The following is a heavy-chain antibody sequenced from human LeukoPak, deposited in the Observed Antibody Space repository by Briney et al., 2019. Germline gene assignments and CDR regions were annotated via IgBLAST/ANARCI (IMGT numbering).Heavy chain of an antibody. CDR3: STLTSRGLSDS. V-gene: IGHV3-15*07. J-gene: IGHJ4*02. CDR1: GFTFTNAW. D-gene: IGHD1-20*01. CDR2: IKSKADGETI. Sequence: GGSLRLSRAASGFTFTNAWMNWVRQAPGKGLEWVGRIKSKADGETIDYAAPVKGRFTFPRDDSKNMLYLQMNSLKSEDTAVYYCSTLTSRGLSDSWGQGTLVTVSS.